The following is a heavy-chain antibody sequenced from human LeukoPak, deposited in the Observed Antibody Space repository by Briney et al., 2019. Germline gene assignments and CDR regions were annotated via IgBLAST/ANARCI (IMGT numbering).Heavy chain of an antibody. CDR3: ARDLTSPYGGNSWRYFDL. V-gene: IGHV4-4*07. J-gene: IGHJ2*01. Sequence: SETLSLTCTVSGGSISTYYWNWIRQPAGKGLEWIGRVYTSGSTNYNPSLKSRVTMSVDTSKNQFSLKLSSVTAADTAVYYCARDLTSPYGGNSWRYFDLWGRGTLVTVSS. CDR1: GGSISTYY. D-gene: IGHD4-23*01. CDR2: VYTSGST.